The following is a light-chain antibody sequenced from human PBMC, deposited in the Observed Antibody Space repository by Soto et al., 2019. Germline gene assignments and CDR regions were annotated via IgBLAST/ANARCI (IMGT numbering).Light chain of an antibody. J-gene: IGLJ2*01. CDR2: DVN. CDR1: SSDIGGYDY. Sequence: QSALTQPASVSGSPGQSITLSCTGNSSDIGGYDYVSWYQRHPGKAPKLIIYDVNNRRSGVSNRFSGSKSGNTASLPISGLQAEDEADYYCTSYASGSSHVVFGGGTKLTVL. CDR3: TSYASGSSHVV. V-gene: IGLV2-14*01.